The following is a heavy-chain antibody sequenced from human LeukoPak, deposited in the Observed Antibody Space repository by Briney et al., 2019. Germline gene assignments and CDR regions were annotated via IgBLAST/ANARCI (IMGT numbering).Heavy chain of an antibody. Sequence: GGSLRLSCSASGFTFSSYWMNWVRQAPGKGLVWVSRIASDGSSTTYADSVKGRFSISRDNAKNTLYLQMNSLRVEDTAVYYCARGRPHGNDYRGQGTLVTVSS. CDR3: ARGRPHGNDY. J-gene: IGHJ4*02. V-gene: IGHV3-74*01. D-gene: IGHD4-23*01. CDR1: GFTFSSYW. CDR2: IASDGSST.